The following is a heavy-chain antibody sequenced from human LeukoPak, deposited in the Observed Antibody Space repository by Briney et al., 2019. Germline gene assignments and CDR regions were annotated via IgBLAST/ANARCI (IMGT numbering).Heavy chain of an antibody. V-gene: IGHV1-24*01. D-gene: IGHD2-8*01. CDR1: GYTLTELS. CDR3: ATDPGYCTNGVCGGD. J-gene: IGHJ4*02. CDR2: FDPEDGET. Sequence: GASVTVSCKVSGYTLTELSMHWVRQAPGKGLEWMGGFDPEDGETIYAQKFQGRVTMTEDTSTDTAYMELSSLRSEDTAVYYCATDPGYCTNGVCGGDWGQGTLVTVSS.